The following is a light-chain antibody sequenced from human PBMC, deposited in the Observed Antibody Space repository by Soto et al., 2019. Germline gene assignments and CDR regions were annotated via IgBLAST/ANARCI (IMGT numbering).Light chain of an antibody. CDR2: GAS. V-gene: IGKV3-20*01. J-gene: IGKJ5*01. Sequence: EIVLTQSPGTLSLSPGERATLSCRASQTVSSNYLAWYQQKPGQAPRLLLYGASNRATGIPDRFSGSGSGTDFTLTISRLEPEDFAVYFCHQYGTSPPITFGQGTRLEIK. CDR1: QTVSSNY. CDR3: HQYGTSPPIT.